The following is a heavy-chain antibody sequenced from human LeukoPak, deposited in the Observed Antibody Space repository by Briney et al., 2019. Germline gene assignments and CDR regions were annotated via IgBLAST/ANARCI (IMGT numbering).Heavy chain of an antibody. Sequence: GGSLRLSCAASGFTFSSYAMHWVRQAPGKGLEWVAVISYDGSNKYYADSVKGRFTISRDNSKNTLYLQMNSLRAEDTAVYYCAKSKGPWGRIAVAGTRSAFDIWGQGTMVTVSS. V-gene: IGHV3-30*18. CDR2: ISYDGSNK. J-gene: IGHJ3*02. D-gene: IGHD6-19*01. CDR3: AKSKGPWGRIAVAGTRSAFDI. CDR1: GFTFSSYA.